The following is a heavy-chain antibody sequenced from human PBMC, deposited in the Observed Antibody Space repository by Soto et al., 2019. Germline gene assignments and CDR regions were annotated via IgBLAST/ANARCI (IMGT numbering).Heavy chain of an antibody. J-gene: IGHJ3*02. CDR3: TTDELYCGGDCYSAFDI. CDR1: GFTFSNAW. Sequence: GGSLRLSCAASGFTFSNAWMSWVRQAPGKGLEWVGRIKSKTDGGTTDYAAPVKGRFTISRDDSKNTLYLQMNSLKTEDTAVYYCTTDELYCGGDCYSAFDIWGQGTMVTVSS. V-gene: IGHV3-15*01. CDR2: IKSKTDGGTT. D-gene: IGHD2-21*02.